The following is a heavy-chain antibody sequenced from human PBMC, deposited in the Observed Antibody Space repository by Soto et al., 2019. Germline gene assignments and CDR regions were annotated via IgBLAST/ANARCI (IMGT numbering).Heavy chain of an antibody. CDR1: GGSISTYY. V-gene: IGHV4-59*08. CDR2: IYYSGST. CDR3: ARDRGFFFVPWPFHQYNFFGMAV. D-gene: IGHD3-3*01. J-gene: IGHJ6*02. Sequence: PSETLSLTCTVSGGSISTYYWSWIRQPPGKGLEWIGYIYYSGSTNYKPSLKSRVTISVDTSKNQFSLKLSSVTAADTAVYYCARDRGFFFVPWPFHQYNFFGMAVCGQAT.